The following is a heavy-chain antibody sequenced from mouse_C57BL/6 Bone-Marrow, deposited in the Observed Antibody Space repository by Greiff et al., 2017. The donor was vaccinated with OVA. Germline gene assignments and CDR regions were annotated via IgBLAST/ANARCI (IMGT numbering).Heavy chain of an antibody. CDR1: GFTFSDYG. J-gene: IGHJ3*01. CDR2: ISSGSSTI. CDR3: ARGGPIYYYYLAWFAY. D-gene: IGHD2-4*01. Sequence: EVKLMESGGGLVKPGGSLKLSCAASGFTFSDYGMHWVRQAPEKGLEWVAYISSGSSTIYYADTVKGRFTISRDNAKNTLFLQMTSLRSEDTAMYYCARGGPIYYYYLAWFAYWGQGTLVTVSA. V-gene: IGHV5-17*01.